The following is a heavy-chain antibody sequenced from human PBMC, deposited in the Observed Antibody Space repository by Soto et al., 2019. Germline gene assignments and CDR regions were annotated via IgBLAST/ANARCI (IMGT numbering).Heavy chain of an antibody. CDR3: AKEGGYGDYAGENWFDS. CDR1: GFTFFAYW. V-gene: IGHV3-74*01. Sequence: EVQLVESGGGLVQPGGSLRLSCGASGFTFFAYWIHWVRQVPGKGLVWVSRINSDGSHTSYADSVRGRFSMTRDNSKNTVYLQMNSLTAEDTAVDYCAKEGGYGDYAGENWFDSWGRGRLVSVSS. D-gene: IGHD4-17*01. CDR2: INSDGSHT. J-gene: IGHJ5*01.